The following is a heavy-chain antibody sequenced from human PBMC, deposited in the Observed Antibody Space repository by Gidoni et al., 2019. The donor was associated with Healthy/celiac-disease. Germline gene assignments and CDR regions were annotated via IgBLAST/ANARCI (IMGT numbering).Heavy chain of an antibody. CDR1: GYTFTSYA. CDR3: ARAVLRTIFGVVGPDY. J-gene: IGHJ4*02. V-gene: IGHV1-3*01. D-gene: IGHD3-3*01. CDR2: INAGNGNT. Sequence: QVQLVQSGAEVKKPGASVKVSCKASGYTFTSYAMHWVRQAPGQRLEWMGWINAGNGNTKYSQKFQGRVTITRDTSASTAYMELSSLRSEDTAVYYCARAVLRTIFGVVGPDYWGQGTLVTVSS.